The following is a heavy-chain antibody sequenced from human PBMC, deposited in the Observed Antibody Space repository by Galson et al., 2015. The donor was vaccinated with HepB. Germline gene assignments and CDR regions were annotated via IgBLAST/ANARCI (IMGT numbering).Heavy chain of an antibody. J-gene: IGHJ4*02. CDR1: GFTFSTYT. CDR3: ARRYRGYFDL. V-gene: IGHV3-23*01. Sequence: SLRLSCAASGFTFSTYTMSWVRQAPGKGLEWVPAIISAGNTYYIDSVKGRFTISRDNSKNTLYLQMNSLRVEDTAVYFCARRYRGYFDLWGRGTLVTVSS. D-gene: IGHD1-26*01. CDR2: IISAGNT.